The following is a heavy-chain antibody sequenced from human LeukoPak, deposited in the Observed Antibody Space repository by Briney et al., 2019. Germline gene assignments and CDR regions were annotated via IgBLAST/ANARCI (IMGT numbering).Heavy chain of an antibody. J-gene: IGHJ6*02. CDR2: IYHSGST. CDR1: GGSISSGGYY. V-gene: IGHV4-30-2*01. D-gene: IGHD5-12*01. Sequence: PSETLSLTCTVSGGSISSGGYYWSWIRQPPGKGLEWIGYIYHSGSTYYNPSLKSRVTISVDRSKNQFSLKLSSVTAADTAVYYCARELSGSTIYGMDVWGQGTRVTVSS. CDR3: ARELSGSTIYGMDV.